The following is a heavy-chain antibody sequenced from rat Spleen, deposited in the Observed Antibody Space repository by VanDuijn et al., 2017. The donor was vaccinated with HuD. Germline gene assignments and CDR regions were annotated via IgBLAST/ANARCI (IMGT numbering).Heavy chain of an antibody. J-gene: IGHJ4*01. CDR1: GFTFNNYW. D-gene: IGHD1-12*02. V-gene: IGHV5-31*01. Sequence: EVQLVESGGGLVQPGRSLKLSCVASGFTFNNYWMTWIRQAPGTGLEWVASINNTGGSTYYPDSVKGRFTISRDNAKSTLYLQRNSLRSEDTATYYCTRAAHDGTYYSYVMDAWGQGASVTVSS. CDR2: INNTGGST. CDR3: TRAAHDGTYYSYVMDA.